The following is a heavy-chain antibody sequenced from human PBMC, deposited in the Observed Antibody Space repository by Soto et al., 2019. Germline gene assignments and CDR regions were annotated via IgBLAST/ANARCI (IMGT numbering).Heavy chain of an antibody. CDR3: ARHARHDYGDYGLDYYYYMDV. Sequence: SETLSLTCTVSGGSISSYYWSWIRQPPGKGLEWIGYIYYSGSTNYNPSLKSRVTISVDTSKNQFSLKLSSVTAADTAVYYCARHARHDYGDYGLDYYYYMDVWGKGTTVTVSS. J-gene: IGHJ6*03. CDR2: IYYSGST. V-gene: IGHV4-59*08. D-gene: IGHD4-17*01. CDR1: GGSISSYY.